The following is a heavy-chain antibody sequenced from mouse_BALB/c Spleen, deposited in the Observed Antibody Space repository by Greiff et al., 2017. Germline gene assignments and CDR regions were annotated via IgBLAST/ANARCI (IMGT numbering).Heavy chain of an antibody. Sequence: DVKLVESGGGLVKPGGSLKLSCAASGFTFSSYTMSWVRQTPEKRLEWVATISSGGGNTYYPDSVKGRFTISRDNAKNNLYLQMSSLRSEDTALYYCARYGRYDYAMDYWGQGTSVTVSS. D-gene: IGHD2-3*01. V-gene: IGHV5-9*03. J-gene: IGHJ4*01. CDR1: GFTFSSYT. CDR3: ARYGRYDYAMDY. CDR2: ISSGGGNT.